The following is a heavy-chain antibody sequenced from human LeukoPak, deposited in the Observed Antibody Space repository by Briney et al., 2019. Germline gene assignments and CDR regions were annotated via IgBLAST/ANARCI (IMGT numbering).Heavy chain of an antibody. CDR3: ARDSFLLTLYYYYYMDV. V-gene: IGHV3-21*01. Sequence: GGSLRLSCAASGFTFSSYSMNWVRQAPGKGLEWVSSISSSSSYIYYADSVKGRFTISRDNAKNSLYLQMNSLRAEDTAVYYCARDSFLLTLYYYYYMDVWGKGTTVTISS. D-gene: IGHD2-15*01. CDR1: GFTFSSYS. J-gene: IGHJ6*03. CDR2: ISSSSSYI.